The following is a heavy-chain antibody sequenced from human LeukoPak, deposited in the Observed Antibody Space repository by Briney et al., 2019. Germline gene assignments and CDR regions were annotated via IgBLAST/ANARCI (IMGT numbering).Heavy chain of an antibody. CDR3: ARRRAVLLWFGEPRGFDY. V-gene: IGHV4-39*07. Sequence: PSETLSLTCTVSGGSISSSSYYWGWIRQPPGKGLEWIGEINHSGSTNYNPSLKSRVTISVDTSKNQFSLKLSSVTAADTAVYYCARRRAVLLWFGEPRGFDYWGQGTLVTVSS. CDR1: GGSISSSSYY. D-gene: IGHD3-10*01. J-gene: IGHJ4*02. CDR2: INHSGST.